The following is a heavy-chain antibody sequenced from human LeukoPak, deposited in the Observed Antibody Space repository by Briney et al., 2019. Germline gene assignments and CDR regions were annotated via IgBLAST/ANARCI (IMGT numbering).Heavy chain of an antibody. CDR1: GFTFRNYA. D-gene: IGHD6-19*01. CDR3: AGDGMDSGSGSWGYYFDY. Sequence: GGSLRLSCAASGFTFRNYAMHWVRQAPGKGLEYISGISRDGSSTYNANSVKGRFSISRDNSKNTLYLQMGSLRAEDMAVYFCAGDGMDSGSGSWGYYFDYWGQGSLVTVAS. J-gene: IGHJ4*02. CDR2: ISRDGSST. V-gene: IGHV3-64*01.